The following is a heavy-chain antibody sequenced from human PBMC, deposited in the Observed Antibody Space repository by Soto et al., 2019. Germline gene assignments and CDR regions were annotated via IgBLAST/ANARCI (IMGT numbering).Heavy chain of an antibody. D-gene: IGHD3-10*01. V-gene: IGHV3-30*18. CDR1: GFTFSSYG. CDR2: ISYDGSNK. J-gene: IGHJ6*02. Sequence: LRLSCAASGFTFSSYGMHWVRQAPGKGLEWVAVISYDGSNKYYADSVKGRFTISRDNSKNTLYLQMNSLRAEDTAVYYCAKVLSGITMVRGSPLGYYYGMDVWGQGTTVTVSS. CDR3: AKVLSGITMVRGSPLGYYYGMDV.